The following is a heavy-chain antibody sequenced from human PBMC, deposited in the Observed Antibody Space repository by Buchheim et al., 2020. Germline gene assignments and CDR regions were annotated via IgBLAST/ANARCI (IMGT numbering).Heavy chain of an antibody. Sequence: QVQLVESGGGVVQPGRSLRLSCAASGFTFSSYGMHWVRQAPGKGLEWVAVISYDGSNKYYADSVKGRFTISRDNSKNTLYLQMNSLRAEDTAVYYCAREETAMVTYYYYGMDVWGQGTT. J-gene: IGHJ6*02. CDR2: ISYDGSNK. CDR1: GFTFSSYG. CDR3: AREETAMVTYYYYGMDV. D-gene: IGHD5-18*01. V-gene: IGHV3-30*03.